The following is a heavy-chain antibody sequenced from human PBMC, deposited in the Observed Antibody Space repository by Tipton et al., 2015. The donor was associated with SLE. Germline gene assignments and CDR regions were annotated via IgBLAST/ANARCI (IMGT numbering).Heavy chain of an antibody. V-gene: IGHV3-30*18. CDR1: GFTFSSYG. D-gene: IGHD6-19*01. J-gene: IGHJ4*02. CDR2: ISYDGSNK. CDR3: AKATVTVADSFDY. Sequence: SLRLSCAASGFTFSSYGMHWVRQAPGKGLEWVAVISYDGSNKYYADSVKGRFTISRDNSKNTLYLQMNSLRAEDTAVYYCAKATVTVADSFDYWGQGTLVTVSS.